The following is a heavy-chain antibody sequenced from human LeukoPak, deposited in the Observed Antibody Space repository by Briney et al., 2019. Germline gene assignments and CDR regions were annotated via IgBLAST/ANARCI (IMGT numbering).Heavy chain of an antibody. CDR2: INHSGST. D-gene: IGHD6-6*01. CDR3: ARGSGIAARLSWPDV. V-gene: IGHV4-34*01. J-gene: IGHJ6*02. CDR1: GGSFSGYY. Sequence: SETLSLTCAVYGGSFSGYYWSWIRQPPGKGLEWIGEINHSGSTNYNPSLKSRVTISVDTSKNQFSLKLSSVTAADTAEYYCARGSGIAARLSWPDVWGQGTTVTVSS.